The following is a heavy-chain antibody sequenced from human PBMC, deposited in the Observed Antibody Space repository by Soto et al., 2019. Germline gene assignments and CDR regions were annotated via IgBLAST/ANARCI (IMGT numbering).Heavy chain of an antibody. V-gene: IGHV3-15*01. Sequence: AGSLRLSCAASEFTFSKAGVSGARKVPGKGLEWVGRIKSKTDGGTTDYAAPVKGRFTISRDDSKNTLYLQMNSLKTEDTAVYYCTTTYYYDSGGYYGLHFDYWGQGTLVTVSS. CDR2: IKSKTDGGTT. CDR3: TTTYYYDSGGYYGLHFDY. D-gene: IGHD3-22*01. J-gene: IGHJ4*02. CDR1: EFTFSKAG.